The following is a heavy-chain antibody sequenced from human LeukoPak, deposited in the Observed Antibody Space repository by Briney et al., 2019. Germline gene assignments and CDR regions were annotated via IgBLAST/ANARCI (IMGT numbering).Heavy chain of an antibody. CDR2: IYHSGST. D-gene: IGHD2-21*02. V-gene: IGHV4-30-2*01. CDR1: GGSISSGGYS. CDR3: ARDRRGDPDAFDI. Sequence: SETLSLTCAVSGGSISSGGYSWSWIRQPPGKGLEWFGYIYHSGSTYYNPSLKSRDTISVKRSKTQSSLKLSSVTAADTAVYYCARDRRGDPDAFDIWGQGTMVTVSS. J-gene: IGHJ3*02.